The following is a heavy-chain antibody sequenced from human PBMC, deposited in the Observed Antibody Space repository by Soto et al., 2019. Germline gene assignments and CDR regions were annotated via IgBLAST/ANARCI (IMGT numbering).Heavy chain of an antibody. Sequence: QVQLQESGPGLVKPSQTLSLTCTVSGDSISSGGYYWSWIRQHPGRGLEWIGYIYYSGSTYYNPSLRSPVTISVDTSKNPFSLKLTSVTAADTAVYYCAASCVGCGGFNYYGMDVWGQGTTVTVSS. J-gene: IGHJ6*02. V-gene: IGHV4-31*01. CDR1: GDSISSGGYY. D-gene: IGHD2-21*01. CDR2: IYYSGST. CDR3: AASCVGCGGFNYYGMDV.